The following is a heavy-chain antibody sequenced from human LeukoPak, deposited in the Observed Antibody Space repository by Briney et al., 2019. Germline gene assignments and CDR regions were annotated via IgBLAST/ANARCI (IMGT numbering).Heavy chain of an antibody. Sequence: GESLKISCKASGYTFTSYGISWVRQAPGQGLEWMGWISAYNGNTNYAQKLQGRVTMTTDTSTSTAYMELRSLRSDDTAVYYCARDADTAMVYYYYGMDVWGQGTTVTVSS. CDR3: ARDADTAMVYYYYGMDV. D-gene: IGHD5-18*01. J-gene: IGHJ6*02. V-gene: IGHV1-18*01. CDR1: GYTFTSYG. CDR2: ISAYNGNT.